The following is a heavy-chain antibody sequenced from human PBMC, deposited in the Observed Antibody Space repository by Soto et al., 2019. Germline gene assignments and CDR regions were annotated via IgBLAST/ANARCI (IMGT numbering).Heavy chain of an antibody. J-gene: IGHJ4*02. D-gene: IGHD6-6*01. CDR3: ARDYYSSWSGEY. V-gene: IGHV1-18*01. CDR1: GYTFSSFG. Sequence: ASVKVSCKTSGYTFSSFGISWVRQAPGQGLEWMGWINPDYGNTIYGQKFQGRVTLTTDTSTGTVYMELRSLTSDDTATYYCARDYYSSWSGEYWGQGTLVTVSS. CDR2: INPDYGNT.